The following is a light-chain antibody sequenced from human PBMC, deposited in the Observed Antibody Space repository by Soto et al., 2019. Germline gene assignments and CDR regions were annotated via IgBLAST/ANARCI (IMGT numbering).Light chain of an antibody. CDR1: SSDVGGYNY. J-gene: IGLJ1*01. CDR3: SSYTSSSTLD. Sequence: QSVLTQPRSVSGSPGQSVTISCTGTSSDVGGYNYVSWYQQHPGKAPKLMIYDVSKRPSGVSNRFSGSKSGNTASLTISGLQAEDEADYYCSSYTSSSTLDFGTGTKVTVL. V-gene: IGLV2-14*01. CDR2: DVS.